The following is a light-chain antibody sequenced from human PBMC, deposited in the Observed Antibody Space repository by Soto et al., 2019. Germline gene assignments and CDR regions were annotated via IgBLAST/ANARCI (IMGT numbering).Light chain of an antibody. CDR3: QQYNNWPPIT. J-gene: IGKJ5*01. CDR1: QTISSGF. Sequence: EIVLTQSPGILYLSPGDRATLSCRASQTISSGFLAWYQQKPGQAPRLLIYGASTRATGIPARFSGSGSGTEFTLTISSLQSEDFAVYYCQQYNNWPPITFGQGTRLENK. CDR2: GAS. V-gene: IGKV3-15*01.